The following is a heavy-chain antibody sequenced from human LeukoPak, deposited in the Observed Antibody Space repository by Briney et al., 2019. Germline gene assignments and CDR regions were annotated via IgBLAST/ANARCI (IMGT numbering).Heavy chain of an antibody. D-gene: IGHD3-3*01. CDR2: ISGSGGST. Sequence: GGSLRLSCAASGFTFSSYAMSWVRQAPGKGLEWVSAISGSGGSTYYADSVKGRFTISRDNSKNTLYLQMNSLRAEDTAVYYCAKGPFGVVITLLDAFDIWGQGTMVTVSS. CDR1: GFTFSSYA. J-gene: IGHJ3*02. CDR3: AKGPFGVVITLLDAFDI. V-gene: IGHV3-23*01.